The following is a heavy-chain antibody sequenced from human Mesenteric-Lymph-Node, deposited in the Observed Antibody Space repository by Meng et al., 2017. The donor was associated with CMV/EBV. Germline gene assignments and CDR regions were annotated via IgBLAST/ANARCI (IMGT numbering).Heavy chain of an antibody. J-gene: IGHJ4*02. CDR3: ARGAGYFDS. V-gene: IGHV3-64*02. Sequence: LSCAASGFTFSTYVMYWVRQAPGKGLEYVSSISSNGGSTYYADSVKGRFSISRDNSKNTLYLQMGSLKTEDMAVYYCARGAGYFDSWGQGTLVTVSS. CDR1: GFTFSTYV. D-gene: IGHD4/OR15-4a*01. CDR2: ISSNGGST.